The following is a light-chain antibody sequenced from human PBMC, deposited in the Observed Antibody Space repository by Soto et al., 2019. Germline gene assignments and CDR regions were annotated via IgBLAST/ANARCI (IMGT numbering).Light chain of an antibody. Sequence: QSALTQPASVSGSPGQSITISCTGTSSDVGGYKYVSWYQHQSGKAPKLMIYEVTNRPSGVSNRFSGSKSGNTASLTISGLQAEDEADYYCSSYTSSSTLVFGGGTQLTVL. CDR3: SSYTSSSTLV. CDR1: SSDVGGYKY. V-gene: IGLV2-14*01. CDR2: EVT. J-gene: IGLJ7*01.